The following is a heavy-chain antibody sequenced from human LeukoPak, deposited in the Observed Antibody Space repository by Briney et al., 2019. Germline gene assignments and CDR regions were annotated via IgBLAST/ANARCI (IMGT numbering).Heavy chain of an antibody. J-gene: IGHJ6*04. CDR1: GFTFSTYW. V-gene: IGHV3-7*04. D-gene: IGHD3-3*01. Sequence: GGSLRLSCAASGFTFSTYWMSWVRQAPGKGLAQVRNLKPDGSENRYVGSVRGRYTISRDSAKNLLYLQMNSLRAKDTAVDFCAGDRGDYTAAYSPHFGLDVWGTGTTVTV. CDR3: AGDRGDYTAAYSPHFGLDV. CDR2: LKPDGSEN.